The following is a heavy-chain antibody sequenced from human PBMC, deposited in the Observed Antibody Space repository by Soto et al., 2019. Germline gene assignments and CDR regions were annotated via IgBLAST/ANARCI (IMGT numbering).Heavy chain of an antibody. J-gene: IGHJ6*03. Sequence: LSLTCAASGFTFSSYAMSWVRQAPGKGLEWVSAISGSGGSTYYADSVKGRFTISRDNSKNTLYLQMNSLRAEDTAVYYCATGPIGYYYYYMDVWGKGTTVTVSS. CDR1: GFTFSSYA. D-gene: IGHD3-22*01. V-gene: IGHV3-23*01. CDR3: ATGPIGYYYYYMDV. CDR2: ISGSGGST.